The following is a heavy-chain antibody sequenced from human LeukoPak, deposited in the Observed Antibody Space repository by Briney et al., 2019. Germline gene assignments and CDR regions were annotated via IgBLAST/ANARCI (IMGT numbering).Heavy chain of an antibody. J-gene: IGHJ4*02. CDR2: IIPIFGTA. D-gene: IGHD6-19*01. CDR3: ARSPRLAVAGAGCFDY. V-gene: IGHV1-69*01. Sequence: GSSVKVSCKASGGTFSSYAISWVRQAPGQGLEWMGGIIPIFGTANYAQKFQGRVTITADESTSTAYMELSSLRSEDTAVYYCARSPRLAVAGAGCFDYWGQGTLVTVSS. CDR1: GGTFSSYA.